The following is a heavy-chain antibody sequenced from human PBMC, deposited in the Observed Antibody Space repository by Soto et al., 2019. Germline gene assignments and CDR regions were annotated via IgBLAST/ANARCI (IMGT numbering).Heavy chain of an antibody. CDR2: INPSGGST. Sequence: GASVKVSCKASGYTFTSYYMHWVRQAPGQGLEWMGIINPSGGSTSYAQKFQGRVTMTGDTSTSTVYMELSSLRSEDTAVYYCARVFAGGFVGYGEQKSFWAKGTSDPGSA. J-gene: IGHJ6*04. V-gene: IGHV1-46*03. CDR1: GYTFTSYY. D-gene: IGHD3-10*01. CDR3: ARVFAGGFVGYGEQKSF.